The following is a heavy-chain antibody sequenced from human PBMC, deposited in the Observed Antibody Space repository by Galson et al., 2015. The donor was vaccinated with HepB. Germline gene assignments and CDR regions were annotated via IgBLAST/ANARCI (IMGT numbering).Heavy chain of an antibody. CDR2: ISSSSSYI. CDR3: ARPQIGEGNGAAAGDYYYYGMDV. CDR1: GFTFSDYY. Sequence: SLRLSCAASGFTFSDYYMSWIRQAPGKGLEWVSYISSSSSYIYYADSVKGRFTISRDNAKNSLYLQMYSLRAEDTAVYYCARPQIGEGNGAAAGDYYYYGMDVWGQGTTVTVS. D-gene: IGHD6-13*01. J-gene: IGHJ6*02. V-gene: IGHV3-11*06.